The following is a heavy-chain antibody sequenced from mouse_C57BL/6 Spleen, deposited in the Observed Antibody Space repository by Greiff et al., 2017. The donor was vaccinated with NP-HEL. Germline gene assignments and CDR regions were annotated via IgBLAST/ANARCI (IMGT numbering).Heavy chain of an antibody. CDR2: IYPRDGST. D-gene: IGHD3-2*02. CDR3: ARRQLRLRTFYAMDY. CDR1: GYTFTDHT. V-gene: IGHV1-78*01. J-gene: IGHJ4*01. Sequence: QVQLQQSDAELVKPGASVKISCKVSGYTFTDHTIHWMKQRPEQGLEWIGYIYPRDGSTKYNEKFKGKATLTADKSSSTAYMQLNSLTSEDSAVYCCARRQLRLRTFYAMDYWGQGTSVTVSS.